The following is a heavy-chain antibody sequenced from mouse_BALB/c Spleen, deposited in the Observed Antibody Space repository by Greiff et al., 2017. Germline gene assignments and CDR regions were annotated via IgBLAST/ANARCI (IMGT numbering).Heavy chain of an antibody. D-gene: IGHD1-1*01. CDR3: ARRVLYYYGSSMYYFDY. V-gene: IGHV4-1*02. Sequence: DVKLLESGGGLVQPGGSLKLSCAASGFDFSRYWMSWVRQAPGKGLEWIGEINPDSSTINYTPSLKDKFIISRDNAKNTLYLQMSKVRSEDTALYYCARRVLYYYGSSMYYFDYWGQGTTLTVSS. J-gene: IGHJ2*01. CDR2: INPDSSTI. CDR1: GFDFSRYW.